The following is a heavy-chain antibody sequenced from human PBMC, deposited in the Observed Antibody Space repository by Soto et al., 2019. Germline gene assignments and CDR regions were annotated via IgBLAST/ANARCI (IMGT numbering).Heavy chain of an antibody. CDR1: GGSISSYY. CDR3: ARGDYYDSSGYYLNWFSH. Sequence: PSKTMSLSCTVSGGSISSYYWSWIRQPPGKGLEWIGYIYYSGSTNYNPSLKSRVTISVDTSKNQFSLKLSSVTAADTAVYYCARGDYYDSSGYYLNWFSHWGQRTLVTVSS. V-gene: IGHV4-59*01. D-gene: IGHD3-22*01. CDR2: IYYSGST. J-gene: IGHJ5*02.